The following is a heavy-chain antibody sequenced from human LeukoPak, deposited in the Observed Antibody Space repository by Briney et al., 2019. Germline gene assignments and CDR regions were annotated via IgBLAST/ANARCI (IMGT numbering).Heavy chain of an antibody. CDR2: INPNSGGT. J-gene: IGHJ3*02. CDR3: ARDSGYSGTRGAFDI. V-gene: IGHV1-2*02. D-gene: IGHD1-26*01. Sequence: APVKVSCKASGYTFTGYYMHWVRQAPGQGLEWMGWINPNSGGTNYAQKFQGRVTMTRDTSISTAYMELSRLRSDDTAVYYCARDSGYSGTRGAFDIWGQGTMVTVSS. CDR1: GYTFTGYY.